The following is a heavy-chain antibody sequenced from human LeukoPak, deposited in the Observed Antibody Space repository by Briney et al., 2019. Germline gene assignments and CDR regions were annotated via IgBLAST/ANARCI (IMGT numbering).Heavy chain of an antibody. CDR1: GGSFSGYY. CDR2: INHSGST. V-gene: IGHV4-34*01. Sequence: SETLSLTCAVYGGSFSGYYWSWIRQPPGKGLEWIGEINHSGSTNYNPSLKSRVTISVDTSKNQFSLKLSSVTAADTAVYYCARRVGYCSGGSCYSSIWYYYYYMDVWGKGTTVTVSS. CDR3: ARRVGYCSGGSCYSSIWYYYYYMDV. D-gene: IGHD2-15*01. J-gene: IGHJ6*03.